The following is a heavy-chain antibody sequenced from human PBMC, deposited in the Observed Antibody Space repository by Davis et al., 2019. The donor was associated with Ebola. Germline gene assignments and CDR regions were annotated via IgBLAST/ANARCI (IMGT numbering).Heavy chain of an antibody. CDR3: VPGTWI. CDR1: GFICSDYE. J-gene: IGHJ4*02. D-gene: IGHD5-18*01. V-gene: IGHV3-48*03. Sequence: GESLKLSCEASGFICSDYEMNWVRQTPGKGLEWVAYVGNSVDRIHYAASVKGRFTASRDNARHSLFLQMNNLKLEDTGVYYCVPGTWIRGQGMRVTVSA. CDR2: VGNSVDRI.